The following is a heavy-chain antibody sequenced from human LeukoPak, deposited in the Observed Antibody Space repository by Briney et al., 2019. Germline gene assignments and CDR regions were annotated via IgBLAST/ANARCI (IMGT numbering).Heavy chain of an antibody. CDR1: GFIFSSYA. D-gene: IGHD2-21*02. CDR3: AKASSPWVTHPEDY. V-gene: IGHV3-23*01. Sequence: GGSLRLSCAASGFIFSSYAMSWVRQAPGKGLEWVSAISGSGGSTYYADSVKGRFTISRDNSKNTLYLQMNSLRAEDTAVYYCAKASSPWVTHPEDYWGQGTLVTVSS. CDR2: ISGSGGST. J-gene: IGHJ4*02.